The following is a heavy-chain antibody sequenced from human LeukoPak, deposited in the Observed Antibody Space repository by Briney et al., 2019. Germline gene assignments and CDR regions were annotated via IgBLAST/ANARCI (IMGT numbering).Heavy chain of an antibody. V-gene: IGHV4-59*12. CDR2: IYYSGST. CDR3: ARDCLLGRLRGWFDP. D-gene: IGHD5-12*01. Sequence: PSETLSLTCTVSGGSISSYYWNWLRQPPGKGLEWIGYIYYSGSTNYNPSLESRVTISVDTSKNQFSLKLSSVTAADTAVYYCARDCLLGRLRGWFDPWGQGTLVTVPS. J-gene: IGHJ5*02. CDR1: GGSISSYY.